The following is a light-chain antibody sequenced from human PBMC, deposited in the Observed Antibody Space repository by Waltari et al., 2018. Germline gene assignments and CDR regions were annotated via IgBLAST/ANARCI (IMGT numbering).Light chain of an antibody. V-gene: IGKV1-12*01. CDR3: QLAQRFPF. J-gene: IGKJ3*01. Sequence: QMTQSPLSVSASIGDRVAISCRAIQDIASWLAWYQQRPGKAPRLLVYAASNLQSGVPSRFSGSGSGTNFTLTINSLQPEDFATYYCQLAQRFPFFGPGTKVDVK. CDR1: QDIASW. CDR2: AAS.